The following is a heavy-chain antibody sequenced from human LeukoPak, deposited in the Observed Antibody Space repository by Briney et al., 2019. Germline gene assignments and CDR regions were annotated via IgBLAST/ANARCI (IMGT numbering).Heavy chain of an antibody. CDR1: GYTFTSYA. J-gene: IGHJ4*02. CDR3: ARDALDSDIVVVPAAIGYFDY. D-gene: IGHD2-2*01. V-gene: IGHV1-3*01. Sequence: GSSVKVSCKASGYTFTSYAMHWVRQAPGQRLEWMGWINAGNGNTKYSQKFQGRVTITRDTSASTAYMELSSLRSEDTAVYYCARDALDSDIVVVPAAIGYFDYWGQGTLVTVSS. CDR2: INAGNGNT.